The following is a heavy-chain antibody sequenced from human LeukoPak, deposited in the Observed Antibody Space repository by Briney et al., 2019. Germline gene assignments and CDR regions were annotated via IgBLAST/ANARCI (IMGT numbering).Heavy chain of an antibody. Sequence: SETLSLTCTVSGGSISSTSYYWGWIRQPPGKGLEWIGSIYYSGSTYYNPSLKSRVTISVDTSKNQFSLKLSSVTAADTAVYYCAGALTEYFYFDYWGQGTLVTVSS. V-gene: IGHV4-39*07. J-gene: IGHJ4*02. CDR1: GGSISSTSYY. CDR3: AGALTEYFYFDY. D-gene: IGHD2/OR15-2a*01. CDR2: IYYSGST.